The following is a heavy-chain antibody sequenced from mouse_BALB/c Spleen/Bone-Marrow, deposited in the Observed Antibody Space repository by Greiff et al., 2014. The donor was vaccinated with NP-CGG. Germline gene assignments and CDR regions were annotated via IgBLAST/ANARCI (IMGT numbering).Heavy chain of an antibody. CDR3: VRAARTFDY. V-gene: IGHV14-3*02. D-gene: IGHD3-1*01. CDR1: GFNIKNTY. CDR2: IDPANADT. J-gene: IGHJ2*01. Sequence: GQLKQSGAELLKPGASVKLSCTASGFNIKNTYIHWVKQRPEQGLEWIGRIDPANADTKYGPKFQGKATITADTSSNTVYLQFISLTSEDTAIYYCVRAARTFDYWGQGTTLTVSS.